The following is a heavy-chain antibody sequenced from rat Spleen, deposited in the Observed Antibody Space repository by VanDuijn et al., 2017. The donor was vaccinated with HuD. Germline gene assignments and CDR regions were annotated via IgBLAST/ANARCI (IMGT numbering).Heavy chain of an antibody. J-gene: IGHJ3*01. CDR2: IIYDGSAT. CDR3: ATEGIAAISTPNWFAY. V-gene: IGHV5S10*01. CDR1: GFTFSDYN. Sequence: EVQLVESGGGLVHPGRSLKLSCAASGFTFSDYNMAWVRQAPKKGLEWVATIIYDGSATYYRDSVKGRFTLSRDNAKSTLYLQMDSLRSEDTATYYCATEGIAAISTPNWFAYWGQGTLVTVSS. D-gene: IGHD1-2*01.